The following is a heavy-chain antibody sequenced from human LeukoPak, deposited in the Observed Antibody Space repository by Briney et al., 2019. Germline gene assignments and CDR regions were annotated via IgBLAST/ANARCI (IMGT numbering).Heavy chain of an antibody. CDR1: GFNFSDYN. CDR3: ARDPYSGLYGNDYYYYMDV. Sequence: PGGSLRLSCAASGFNFSDYNMNWVRQAPGKAREWVSSITSIGTYIFYADSVKGRFTISRDNAKNSLYLQMDSLGPEDTAVYYCARDPYSGLYGNDYYYYMDVWGKGTTVTISS. CDR2: ITSIGTYI. J-gene: IGHJ6*03. D-gene: IGHD1-26*01. V-gene: IGHV3-21*01.